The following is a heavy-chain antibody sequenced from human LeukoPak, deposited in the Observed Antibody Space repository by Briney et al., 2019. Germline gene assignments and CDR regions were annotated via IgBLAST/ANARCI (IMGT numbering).Heavy chain of an antibody. CDR3: ARGVDDFGDFCFDY. CDR1: GYTFTSYG. J-gene: IGHJ4*02. D-gene: IGHD4-17*01. Sequence: ASVKVSCKASGYTFTSYGISWVRQVPGQGLEWMGWISTYNGETNYAEEVQGRVTLTTDTSTNTAYMEMRSLRSDDTAIYYCARGVDDFGDFCFDYWGRGTQVTVSS. CDR2: ISTYNGET. V-gene: IGHV1-18*01.